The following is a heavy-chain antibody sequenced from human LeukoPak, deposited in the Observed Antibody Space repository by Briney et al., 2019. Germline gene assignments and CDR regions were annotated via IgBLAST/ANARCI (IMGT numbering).Heavy chain of an antibody. V-gene: IGHV1-18*01. CDR1: GYTFSNFG. D-gene: IGHD2-8*01. CDR2: INTYNERT. J-gene: IGHJ4*02. CDR3: ARGLTGMMDSDH. Sequence: ASVKVSCKAAGYTFSNFGISWVRQAPGQGLEWTGWINTYNERTNYAEKFQGRVSMTTDTSTTTAYMELRSLRSNDTAVCYCARGLTGMMDSDHWGQGTLVTVSS.